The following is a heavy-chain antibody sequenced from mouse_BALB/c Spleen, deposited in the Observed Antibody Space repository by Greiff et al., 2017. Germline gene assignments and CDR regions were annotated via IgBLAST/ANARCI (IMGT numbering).Heavy chain of an antibody. CDR2: ISSGGGST. CDR1: GFAFSSYD. CDR3: ARQGMGGGFAY. J-gene: IGHJ3*01. D-gene: IGHD1-1*02. Sequence: EVMLVESGGGLVKPGGSLKLSCAASGFAFSSYDMSWVRQTPEKRLEWVAYISSGGGSTYYPDTVKGRFTISRDNAKNTLYLQMSSLKSEDTAMYYCARQGMGGGFAYWGQGTLVTVSA. V-gene: IGHV5-12-1*01.